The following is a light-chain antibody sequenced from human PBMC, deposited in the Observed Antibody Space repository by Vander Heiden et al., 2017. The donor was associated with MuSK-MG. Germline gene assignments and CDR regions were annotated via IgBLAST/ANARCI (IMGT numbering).Light chain of an antibody. Sequence: VLSHSPGTLSLSPGERATLSCRASPSVSSSYLAWYQQKPGQAPRLLIYCASSRATGIPDRFRGSGSGTDFTLIISRLEPEDVAVYYCQQYGSSPPTFGHGTKLEIK. CDR1: PSVSSSY. CDR2: CAS. J-gene: IGKJ2*01. CDR3: QQYGSSPPT. V-gene: IGKV3-20*01.